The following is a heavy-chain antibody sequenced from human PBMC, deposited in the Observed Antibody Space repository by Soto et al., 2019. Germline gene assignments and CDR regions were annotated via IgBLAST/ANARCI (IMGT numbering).Heavy chain of an antibody. V-gene: IGHV1-69*02. CDR2: IIPILGIA. D-gene: IGHD3-16*01. J-gene: IGHJ4*02. CDR1: GGTFSSYT. Sequence: QVQLVQSGAEVKKPGSSVKVSCKASGGTFSSYTIDWVRQAPGQGLEWMGRIIPILGIANYAQQFQGRVTITADKSTSTAYMELSSLRAEDTAVYYCARIQPYAYVDYWGQGTLVTVSS. CDR3: ARIQPYAYVDY.